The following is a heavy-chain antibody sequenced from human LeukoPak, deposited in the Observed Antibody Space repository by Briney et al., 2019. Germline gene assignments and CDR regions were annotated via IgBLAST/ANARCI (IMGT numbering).Heavy chain of an antibody. V-gene: IGHV3-9*01. CDR1: GFTFDDYA. D-gene: IGHD6-19*01. CDR3: ARIRAVAGRNWFDP. CDR2: ISWNSGSI. Sequence: GRSLRLSCAASGFTFDDYAMHWVRQAPGKGLEWVSGISWNSGSIGYADSVKGRFTISRDVSNNTLYLQMNSLRAEDTAVYYCARIRAVAGRNWFDPWGQGTLVTVSS. J-gene: IGHJ5*02.